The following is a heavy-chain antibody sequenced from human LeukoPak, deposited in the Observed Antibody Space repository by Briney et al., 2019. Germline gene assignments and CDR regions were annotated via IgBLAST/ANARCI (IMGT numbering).Heavy chain of an antibody. Sequence: GGSLRLSCAASGFTFSSYAMSWVRQAPGKGLEWVSVISGSGGSTYSAKSVKGRFTISRDNSKNTLYLQMNSLRVEDTAVYYCAKGPRASGWTYFDYWGQGTVVTVSS. J-gene: IGHJ4*02. V-gene: IGHV3-23*01. D-gene: IGHD6-19*01. CDR2: ISGSGGST. CDR3: AKGPRASGWTYFDY. CDR1: GFTFSSYA.